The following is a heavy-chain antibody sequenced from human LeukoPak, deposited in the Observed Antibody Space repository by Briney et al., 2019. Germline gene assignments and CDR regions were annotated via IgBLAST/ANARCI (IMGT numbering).Heavy chain of an antibody. J-gene: IGHJ6*02. D-gene: IGHD6-19*01. CDR2: INPSGGST. CDR3: ARVSESGIAVAPYYYGMDV. Sequence: GASAKVSCKASGYTLTSYYMHWVRQAPGQGLEWMGIINPSGGSTSYAQKFQGRVTMTRDASTSTVYMELSSLRSEDTAVYYCARVSESGIAVAPYYYGMDVWGQGTTVTVSS. CDR1: GYTLTSYY. V-gene: IGHV1-46*01.